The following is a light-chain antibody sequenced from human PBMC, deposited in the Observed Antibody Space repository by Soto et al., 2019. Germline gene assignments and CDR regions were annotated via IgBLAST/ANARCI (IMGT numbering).Light chain of an antibody. CDR3: QQYNTYSN. J-gene: IGKJ5*01. CDR2: DAS. Sequence: DIQLTHSPSTLSAAVLYIVTITFRSSQNIRNLLAWYQQKPGKAPKPLIYDASTLKTGVPSRFSGSGSGSEFNFTITGLQPDDFATYFCQQYNTYSNFGQGTRLEIK. CDR1: QNIRNL. V-gene: IGKV1-5*01.